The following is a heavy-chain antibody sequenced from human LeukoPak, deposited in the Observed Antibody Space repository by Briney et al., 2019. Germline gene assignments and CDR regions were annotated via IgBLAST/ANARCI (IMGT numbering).Heavy chain of an antibody. V-gene: IGHV4-59*01. CDR1: GGSISTFY. CDR2: IYNNATT. J-gene: IGHJ4*02. Sequence: SETLSLTCTVSGGSISTFYWSWIRQSPGKGLECIGYIYNNATTNYNPSLKSRVTMSVDTSKKQISLKLTSVTSADTAMYHCARGRAAAYYFDSWGQGTQVTISS. D-gene: IGHD6-13*01. CDR3: ARGRAAAYYFDS.